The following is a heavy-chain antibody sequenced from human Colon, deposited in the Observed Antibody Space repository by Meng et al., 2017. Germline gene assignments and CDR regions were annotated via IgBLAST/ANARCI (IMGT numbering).Heavy chain of an antibody. CDR3: ARGYYGSGAFDP. Sequence: GESLKISCAASGFTFNRYWMTWLRQAPGKGLEWVGNINEDGGEKHFVDSVEGRFTIYRDNAKNSVFLQMDSLRAEDTAVYYCARGYYGSGAFDPWGQGTLVTVSS. CDR2: INEDGGEK. V-gene: IGHV3-7*01. J-gene: IGHJ5*02. D-gene: IGHD3-10*01. CDR1: GFTFNRYW.